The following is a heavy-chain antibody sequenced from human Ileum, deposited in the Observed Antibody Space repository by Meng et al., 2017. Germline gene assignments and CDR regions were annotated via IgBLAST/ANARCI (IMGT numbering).Heavy chain of an antibody. J-gene: IGHJ4*02. Sequence: QLQLQESGPGLVKPSQTLSMTSSVSGGSFSSDNYYWTWIRQTPGKGLEWIGLTYYNGSPFYNPSLRSRVTISVDTSKDQFSLKLTSVTAADTAVYYCARERRHYYGSGSFDYWGQGILVTVSS. D-gene: IGHD3-10*01. V-gene: IGHV4-30-4*01. CDR1: GGSFSSDNYY. CDR3: ARERRHYYGSGSFDY. CDR2: TYYNGSP.